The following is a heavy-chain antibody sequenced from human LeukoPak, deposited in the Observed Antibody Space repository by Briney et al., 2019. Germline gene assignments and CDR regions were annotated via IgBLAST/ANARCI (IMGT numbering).Heavy chain of an antibody. J-gene: IGHJ4*02. CDR1: GFMFSKYT. CDR2: ISYDGSNK. Sequence: GGSLRLSCAASGFMFSKYTMHWVRQAPGKGLEWVAFISYDGSNKYYADSVKGRFTISRDNSKNTLYLEMNSLRAEDTAVYYCAKDIGSYYDYWGQGILVTVSS. D-gene: IGHD3-10*01. CDR3: AKDIGSYYDY. V-gene: IGHV3-30*04.